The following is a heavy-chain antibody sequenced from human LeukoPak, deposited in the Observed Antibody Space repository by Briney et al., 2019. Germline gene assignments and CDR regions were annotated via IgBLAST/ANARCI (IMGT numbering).Heavy chain of an antibody. J-gene: IGHJ4*02. V-gene: IGHV3-30*18. D-gene: IGHD5-18*01. CDR2: MSYDGFNK. Sequence: GGSLRLSCAASGYTFSSYAMHGVRQSLGKGLEWVAVMSYDGFNKYYADSVKGRFTISRDNSKNTLYLQMNSLRAEDTAVYYCAKTKGYSYGYYFDYWGQGTLVTVSS. CDR1: GYTFSSYA. CDR3: AKTKGYSYGYYFDY.